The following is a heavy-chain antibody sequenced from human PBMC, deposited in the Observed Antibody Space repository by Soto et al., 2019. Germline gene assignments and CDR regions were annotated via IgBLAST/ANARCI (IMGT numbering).Heavy chain of an antibody. CDR2: ISYDGSNK. D-gene: IGHD3-10*01. V-gene: IGHV3-30*18. CDR3: AKDPLGGGYYYGMDV. J-gene: IGHJ6*02. Sequence: GGSLRLSCAASGFTFSSYGMHWVRQAPGKGLEWVAVISYDGSNKYYADSVKGRFTISRDNSKNTLYLQMNSLRAEDTAVYYCAKDPLGGGYYYGMDVWGQGTTVTVSS. CDR1: GFTFSSYG.